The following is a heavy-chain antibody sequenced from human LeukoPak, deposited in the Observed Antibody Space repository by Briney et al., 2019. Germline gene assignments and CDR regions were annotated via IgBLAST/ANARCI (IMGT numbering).Heavy chain of an antibody. D-gene: IGHD2-2*01. J-gene: IGHJ4*02. V-gene: IGHV1-69*05. Sequence: SVKVSCKASGGPFSNYAINWVRQAPGQGLEWMGGIIPIFGTANYAQKFQGRVTIATDESTKTPFMELSSLRSEDTAVYYCATGMPIRPFDYWGQGTLVTVSS. CDR3: ATGMPIRPFDY. CDR2: IIPIFGTA. CDR1: GGPFSNYA.